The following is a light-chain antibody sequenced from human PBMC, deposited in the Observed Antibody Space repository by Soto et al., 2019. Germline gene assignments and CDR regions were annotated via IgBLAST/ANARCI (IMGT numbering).Light chain of an antibody. V-gene: IGLV1-40*01. Sequence: QAVVTQPPSVSGAPGQRVTISCTGDISNIGAGFGVHWYQQLPGTAPKLLIYDNNNRPSGVPDRFSGSKSDTSASLAITGLQAGDEADYYCQSYDSSLSGWVFGGGTKLTVL. CDR2: DNN. CDR1: ISNIGAGFG. J-gene: IGLJ3*02. CDR3: QSYDSSLSGWV.